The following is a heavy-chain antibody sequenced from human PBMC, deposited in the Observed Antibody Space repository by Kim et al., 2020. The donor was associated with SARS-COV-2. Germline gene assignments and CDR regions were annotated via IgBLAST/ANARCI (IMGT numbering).Heavy chain of an antibody. CDR2: INSDGSST. D-gene: IGHD3-22*01. J-gene: IGHJ3*02. CDR1: GFTFSSYW. CDR3: ARDSSDSSGYYYEAFDI. Sequence: GGSLRLSCAASGFTFSSYWMHWVRQAPGKGLVWVSRINSDGSSTSYADSVKGRFTISRDNAKNTLYLQMNSLRAEDTAVYYCARDSSDSSGYYYEAFDIWGQGTMVTVSS. V-gene: IGHV3-74*01.